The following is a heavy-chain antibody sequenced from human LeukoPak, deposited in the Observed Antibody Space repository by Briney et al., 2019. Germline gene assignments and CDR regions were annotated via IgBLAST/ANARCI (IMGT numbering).Heavy chain of an antibody. CDR3: ARGGYSYGYAGVSPHYMAI. CDR1: GFTFDDYG. D-gene: IGHD5-18*01. J-gene: IGHJ6*03. CDR2: INWNGGST. Sequence: GGTLRLSCAASGFTFDDYGMSWVRQAPGKGLEWVSGINWNGGSTGYADSVKGRFTISRDNAKNSLYLQMSSLRAEDTALYFCARGGYSYGYAGVSPHYMAIWGKGTMVTVSS. V-gene: IGHV3-20*04.